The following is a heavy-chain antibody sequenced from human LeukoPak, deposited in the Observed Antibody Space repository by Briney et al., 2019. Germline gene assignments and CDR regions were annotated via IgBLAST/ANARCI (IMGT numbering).Heavy chain of an antibody. Sequence: ASVKVSCKASGYTFTSYGISWVRQAPGQGLEWMGWISAYNGHTNYAQKLQGRVTMTTDTSTSTAYMELRSLRSEDTAVYYCAGGYGLYYYYYYMDVWGKGTTVSVSS. D-gene: IGHD1-14*01. CDR2: ISAYNGHT. V-gene: IGHV1-18*01. J-gene: IGHJ6*03. CDR1: GYTFTSYG. CDR3: AGGYGLYYYYYYMDV.